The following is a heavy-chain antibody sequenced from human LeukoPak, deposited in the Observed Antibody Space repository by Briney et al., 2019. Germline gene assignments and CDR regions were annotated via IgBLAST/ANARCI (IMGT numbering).Heavy chain of an antibody. D-gene: IGHD6-6*01. CDR3: AKARWGSSSAPFDY. J-gene: IGHJ4*02. V-gene: IGHV3-23*01. Sequence: GGSLRLSCAASGFTFTNYGMSWVRQAPGKGLEWVSTISGSGGSTYYADSVKGQFTISRDNSKNTVYLQMNSLRVEDTAVYYCAKARWGSSSAPFDYWGQGTLVTVSS. CDR2: ISGSGGST. CDR1: GFTFTNYG.